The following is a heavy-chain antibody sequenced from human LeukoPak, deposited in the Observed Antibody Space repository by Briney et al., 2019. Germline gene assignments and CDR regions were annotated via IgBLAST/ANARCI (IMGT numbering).Heavy chain of an antibody. CDR3: ARMGPTSLDL. J-gene: IGHJ5*02. V-gene: IGHV3-48*03. Sequence: GGSLRLSCAASGFTFSLYEINWVRQAPGKGLEWVSYISSSGDTIYYADSVKGRFTISRDNAKSSLSLQMNSLRVEDTAVYYCARMGPTSLDLWGQGTLVTVPS. D-gene: IGHD1-26*01. CDR2: ISSSGDTI. CDR1: GFTFSLYE.